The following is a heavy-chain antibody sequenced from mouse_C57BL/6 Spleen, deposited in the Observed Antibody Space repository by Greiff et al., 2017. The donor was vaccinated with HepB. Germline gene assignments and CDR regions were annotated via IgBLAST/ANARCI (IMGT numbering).Heavy chain of an antibody. CDR3: ATTYYDYDGFAY. CDR2: INPSSGYT. V-gene: IGHV1-4*01. Sequence: QVQLQQSGAELARPGASVKMSCKASGYTFTSYTMHWVKQRPGQGLEWIGYINPSSGYTKYNQKFKDKATLTADKSSSTAYMQLSSLTSEDSAVYYCATTYYDYDGFAYWGQGTLVTVSA. CDR1: GYTFTSYT. D-gene: IGHD2-4*01. J-gene: IGHJ3*01.